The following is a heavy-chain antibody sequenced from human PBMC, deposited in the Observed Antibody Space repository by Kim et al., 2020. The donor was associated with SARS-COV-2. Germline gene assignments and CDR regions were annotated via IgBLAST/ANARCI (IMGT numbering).Heavy chain of an antibody. CDR3: AGGFDY. Sequence: HYSGRPNDNPSPKRRVTISVATAKNQFSLELSSVTAADTAVYYCAGGFDYWGQGTLVTVSS. V-gene: IGHV4-59*08. J-gene: IGHJ4*02. CDR2: HYSGRP.